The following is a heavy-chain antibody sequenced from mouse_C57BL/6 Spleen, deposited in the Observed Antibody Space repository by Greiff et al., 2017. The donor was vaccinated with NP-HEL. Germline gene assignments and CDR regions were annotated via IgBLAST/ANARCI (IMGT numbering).Heavy chain of an antibody. V-gene: IGHV1-72*01. CDR2: IDPNSGGT. CDR3: ARPRDSSGYVFYAMDY. D-gene: IGHD3-2*02. Sequence: QVHVKQPGAELVKPGASVKLSCKASGYTFTSYWMHWVKQRPGRGLEWIGRIDPNSGGTKYNEKFKSKATLTVDKPSSTAYMQLSSLTSEDSAVYYCARPRDSSGYVFYAMDYWGQGTSVTVSS. CDR1: GYTFTSYW. J-gene: IGHJ4*01.